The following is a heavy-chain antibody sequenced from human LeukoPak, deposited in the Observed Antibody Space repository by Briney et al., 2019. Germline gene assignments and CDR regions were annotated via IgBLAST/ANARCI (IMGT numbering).Heavy chain of an antibody. CDR3: ARGFCSSVDCHRYYYHYMDV. D-gene: IGHD2-2*01. CDR2: ISAYNGNT. CDR1: GYTFTSYG. J-gene: IGHJ6*03. Sequence: ASVKVSCKASGYTFTSYGISWVRQAPGQGLEWMGWISAYNGNTNYAQKLQGRVTMTTDTSTSTAYMELRSLRSDDTAVYYCARGFCSSVDCHRYYYHYMDVWGKGTTVTVSS. V-gene: IGHV1-18*01.